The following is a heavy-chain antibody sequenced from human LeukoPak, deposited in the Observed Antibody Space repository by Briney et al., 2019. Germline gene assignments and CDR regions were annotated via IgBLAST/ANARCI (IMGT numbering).Heavy chain of an antibody. CDR3: AKHFFGSGSYYNVDY. V-gene: IGHV3-23*01. Sequence: GGSLRLSCAASGFTFSSYDMTWVRQAPGKGLEWVSALTGSGGSGGRTYYADSVKGRFTISRDNSKNTLYLQMNSLRADDTAVYYCAKHFFGSGSYYNVDYWGQGTLVTVSS. CDR1: GFTFSSYD. J-gene: IGHJ4*02. CDR2: LTGSGGSGGRT. D-gene: IGHD3-10*01.